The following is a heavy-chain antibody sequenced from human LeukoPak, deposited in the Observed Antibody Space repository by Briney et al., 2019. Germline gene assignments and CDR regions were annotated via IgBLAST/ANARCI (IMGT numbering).Heavy chain of an antibody. CDR2: IYHSGST. CDR3: ARDRSKNDGYCSGGSCFTDYYYYGMDV. Sequence: PSETLSPTCAVSGYSISSGYYWGWIRQPPGKGLEWIGSIYHSGSTYYNPSLKSRVTISVDTSKNQFSLKLSSVTAADTAVYYCARDRSKNDGYCSGGSCFTDYYYYGMDVWGKGTTVTVSS. D-gene: IGHD2-15*01. J-gene: IGHJ6*04. V-gene: IGHV4-38-2*02. CDR1: GYSISSGYY.